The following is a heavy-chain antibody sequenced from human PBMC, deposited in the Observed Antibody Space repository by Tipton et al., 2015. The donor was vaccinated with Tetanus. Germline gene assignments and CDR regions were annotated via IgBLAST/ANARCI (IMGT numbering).Heavy chain of an antibody. CDR2: TYYRSKWNF. CDR1: GDFVSSNRDA. D-gene: IGHD5-12*01. CDR3: GRAYSGYDLVR. V-gene: IGHV6-1*01. Sequence: GLVKPSQTLSLTCAISGDFVSSNRDAWNWIRQSPSRGLEWLGRTYYRSKWNFDYAVSVQSRITINPDTSTNQFSLQLNSVTPEDTAVYYCGRAYSGYDLVRWGQGTLVTVSS. J-gene: IGHJ4*02.